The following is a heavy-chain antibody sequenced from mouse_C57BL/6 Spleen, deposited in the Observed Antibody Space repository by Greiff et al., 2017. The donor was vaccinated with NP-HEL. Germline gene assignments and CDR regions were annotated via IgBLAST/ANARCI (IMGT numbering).Heavy chain of an antibody. Sequence: QVQLQQSGPELVKPGASVKISCKASGYAFSSSWMNWVKQRPGKGLEWIGRIYPGDGDTNYNGKFKGKATLTADKSSSTAYMQLSSLTSEDSAVYFCARERWDEGYAMDYVGQGTSVTVSS. D-gene: IGHD4-1*01. J-gene: IGHJ4*01. CDR2: IYPGDGDT. CDR1: GYAFSSSW. V-gene: IGHV1-82*01. CDR3: ARERWDEGYAMDY.